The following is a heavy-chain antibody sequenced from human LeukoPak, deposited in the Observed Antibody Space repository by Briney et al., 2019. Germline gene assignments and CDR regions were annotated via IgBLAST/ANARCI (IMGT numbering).Heavy chain of an antibody. CDR1: GFTFSAYW. CDR3: AKDMTATVTTPDW. CDR2: ISWNSGSI. Sequence: GGSLRLSCAASGFTFSAYWMTWVRQAPGKGLEWVSGISWNSGSIGYADSVKGRFTISRDNAKNSLYLQMNSLRAEDTALYYCAKDMTATVTTPDWWGQGTLVTVSS. D-gene: IGHD4-17*01. J-gene: IGHJ4*02. V-gene: IGHV3-9*01.